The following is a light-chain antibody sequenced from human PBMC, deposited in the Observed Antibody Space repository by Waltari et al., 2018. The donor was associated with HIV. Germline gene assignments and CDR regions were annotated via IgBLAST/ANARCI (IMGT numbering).Light chain of an antibody. CDR3: QQYFRTPRT. V-gene: IGKV1-NL1*01. J-gene: IGKJ1*01. Sequence: IQMTQSPSSRSASVGDRVTITCRASQGISNSLAWYQQKPGKAPKLLFYGGYRLQSGVSSRFSASGAGTDYTLTINGLQSEDFATYYCQQYFRTPRTFGQGTKVDIE. CDR2: GGY. CDR1: QGISNS.